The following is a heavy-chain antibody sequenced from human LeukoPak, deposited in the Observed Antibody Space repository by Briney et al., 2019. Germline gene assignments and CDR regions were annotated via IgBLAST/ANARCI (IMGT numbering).Heavy chain of an antibody. J-gene: IGHJ4*02. Sequence: GSLRLSCAASGFSFSSYAMTWARQPPGKGLEWVGSIFYGGNTSYNPSLKSRVTISVDTSKNQFSLKVDSVTAADTAVFYCARHRSYYFDYWGQGMLVTVSS. D-gene: IGHD3-10*01. CDR3: ARHRSYYFDY. CDR1: GFSFSSYA. V-gene: IGHV4-39*01. CDR2: IFYGGNT.